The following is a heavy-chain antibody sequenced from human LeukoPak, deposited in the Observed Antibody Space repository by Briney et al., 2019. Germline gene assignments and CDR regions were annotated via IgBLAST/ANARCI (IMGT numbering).Heavy chain of an antibody. D-gene: IGHD6-13*01. CDR1: GVTFSSYG. CDR3: AKDHSSSWYDYFDY. J-gene: IGHJ4*02. Sequence: PGGSLRLSCAASGVTFSSYGMHWVRQAPGKGLEWVAFIRYDGSNKYYADSVKGRFTISRDNSKNTLYLQMNSLRAEDTAVYYCAKDHSSSWYDYFDYWGQGTLVTVSS. V-gene: IGHV3-30*02. CDR2: IRYDGSNK.